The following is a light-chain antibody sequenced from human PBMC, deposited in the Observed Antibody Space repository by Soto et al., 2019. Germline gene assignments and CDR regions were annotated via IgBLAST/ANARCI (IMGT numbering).Light chain of an antibody. CDR1: SSNIGAGYD. Sequence: QSVLTQPPSVSGAPGQRVTISCTGSSSNIGAGYDVHWYQQLPGTAPKLLMYGNSNRPSGVPDRFSGSKSGTSASLAITGLQAEDEADYYCQSYDSSHYVFGTGTKVTVL. CDR3: QSYDSSHYV. V-gene: IGLV1-40*01. J-gene: IGLJ1*01. CDR2: GNS.